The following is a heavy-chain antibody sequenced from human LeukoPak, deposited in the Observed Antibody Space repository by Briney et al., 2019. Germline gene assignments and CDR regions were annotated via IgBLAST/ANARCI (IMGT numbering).Heavy chain of an antibody. Sequence: PSETLSLTCAVYGGSFSGYYWSWIRHPPGKGLEWIGEINHSGSTNYNPSLKSRVTISVDTSKNQFSLKLSSVTAADTAVYYCARGRLLTLVYCGGDCSYYFDYWGQGTLVTVSS. J-gene: IGHJ4*02. CDR1: GGSFSGYY. CDR2: INHSGST. CDR3: ARGRLLTLVYCGGDCSYYFDY. D-gene: IGHD2-21*02. V-gene: IGHV4-34*01.